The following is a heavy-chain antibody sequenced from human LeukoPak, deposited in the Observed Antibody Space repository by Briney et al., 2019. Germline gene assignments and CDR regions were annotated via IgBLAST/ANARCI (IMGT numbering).Heavy chain of an antibody. CDR2: IYSGGST. CDR3: AKGIVATPDPRWLQFDY. Sequence: GGSLRLSCAASGFTVSSNYMSWVRQAPGKGLEWVSVIYSGGSTYYADSVKGRFTISRDNSKNTLYLQMNSLRAEDTAVYYCAKGIVATPDPRWLQFDYWGQGTLVTVSS. D-gene: IGHD5-12*01. V-gene: IGHV3-53*01. CDR1: GFTVSSNY. J-gene: IGHJ4*02.